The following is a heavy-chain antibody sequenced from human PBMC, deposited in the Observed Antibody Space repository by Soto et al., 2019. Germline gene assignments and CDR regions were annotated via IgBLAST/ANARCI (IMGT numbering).Heavy chain of an antibody. D-gene: IGHD2-15*01. CDR3: ATDRSGWPIHFDY. J-gene: IGHJ4*02. Sequence: QVQLVQSGAEVKKPGASVKVSCKVSGYTLTELSMHWVRQAPGKGLEWMGGFDPEDGETIYAQKFQGRVTMTEETSTDTAYMELSSLRSEDTAVYYCATDRSGWPIHFDYWGQGTLVTVSS. V-gene: IGHV1-24*01. CDR1: GYTLTELS. CDR2: FDPEDGET.